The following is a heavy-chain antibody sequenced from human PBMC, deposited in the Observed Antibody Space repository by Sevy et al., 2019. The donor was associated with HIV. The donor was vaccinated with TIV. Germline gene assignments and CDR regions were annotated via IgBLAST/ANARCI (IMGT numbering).Heavy chain of an antibody. J-gene: IGHJ3*02. CDR1: GITFNNYA. V-gene: IGHV3-23*01. Sequence: GGSLRLSCAASGITFNNYAMNWVRQAPGKGLDWVSTIFGSGGTTYYADSVKGRFTISRDNSKNTLYLQMNSLRTEDTALYYCAGGRFDSSGSFDAFDMWVQGTMVTVSS. D-gene: IGHD3-22*01. CDR2: IFGSGGTT. CDR3: AGGRFDSSGSFDAFDM.